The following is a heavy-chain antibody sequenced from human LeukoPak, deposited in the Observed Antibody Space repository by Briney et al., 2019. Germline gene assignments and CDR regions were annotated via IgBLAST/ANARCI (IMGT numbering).Heavy chain of an antibody. D-gene: IGHD1-1*01. CDR1: GGSISSSSYY. CDR3: ARDQGKTGTWFDP. Sequence: PSETLSLTCTVSGGSISSSSYYWGWIRQPPGKGLEWIGSIYYSGSTYYNPSLKSRVTISVDTSKNQFSLKLSSVTAADTAVYYCARDQGKTGTWFDPWGQGTLVTVSS. CDR2: IYYSGST. V-gene: IGHV4-39*07. J-gene: IGHJ5*02.